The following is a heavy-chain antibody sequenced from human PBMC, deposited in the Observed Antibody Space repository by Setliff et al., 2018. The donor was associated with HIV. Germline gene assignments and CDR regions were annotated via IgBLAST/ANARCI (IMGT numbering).Heavy chain of an antibody. D-gene: IGHD3-3*01. J-gene: IGHJ4*01. V-gene: IGHV1-69*05. CDR2: VIPVFGTG. CDR3: ARVPSPFVQEGYFDD. Sequence: SVKVSCKVSGGTFSDYAVTWVRQAPGQGLEWMGGVIPVFGTGNYAQKFQGRVTITTDESTRTAYMELRSLRSEDTSVYYCARVPSPFVQEGYFDDWGQGTLVTVSS. CDR1: GGTFSDYA.